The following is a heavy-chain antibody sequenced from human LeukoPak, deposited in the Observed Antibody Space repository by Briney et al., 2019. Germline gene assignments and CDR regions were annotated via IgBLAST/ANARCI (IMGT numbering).Heavy chain of an antibody. V-gene: IGHV3-30*18. CDR2: ISYDGSNK. J-gene: IGHJ4*02. D-gene: IGHD3-22*01. CDR1: GFTFSSYG. CDR3: AKNLRITMIVVPADFDY. Sequence: GGSLRLSCAASGFTFSSYGMHWVRQAPGKGLEWVAVISYDGSNKYYADFVKGRFTISRDNSKNTLYLQMNSLRAEDTAVYYCAKNLRITMIVVPADFDYWGQGTLVTVSS.